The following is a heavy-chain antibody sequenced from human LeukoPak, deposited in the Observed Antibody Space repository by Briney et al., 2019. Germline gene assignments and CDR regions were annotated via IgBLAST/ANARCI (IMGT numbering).Heavy chain of an antibody. J-gene: IGHJ4*02. CDR2: ISGYNGYT. Sequence: ASVKVSCKASGYTFTSYAMNWVRQAPGQGLEWMGWISGYNGYTKYAQKFQGRVTITADKSTSTAYMELSSLRSEDTAVYYCASGTTDIVVVPATLRNYYFDYWGQGTLVTVSS. D-gene: IGHD2-2*01. CDR3: ASGTTDIVVVPATLRNYYFDY. CDR1: GYTFTSYA. V-gene: IGHV1-18*01.